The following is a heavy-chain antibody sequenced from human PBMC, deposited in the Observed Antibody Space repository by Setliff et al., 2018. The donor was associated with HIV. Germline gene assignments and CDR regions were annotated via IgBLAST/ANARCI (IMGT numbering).Heavy chain of an antibody. V-gene: IGHV1-18*01. CDR3: ARLGSGWSDSYYYAMDI. D-gene: IGHD6-19*01. CDR1: GYTFTTYG. Sequence: GASVKVSCKASGYTFTTYGISWVRQAPGHGLEWMGWISPNFGHTNYAQNFLGRDTMTIDTSTSRAYMELRSLRSDDTAMYFCARLGSGWSDSYYYAMDIWGQGTTVTVSS. CDR2: ISPNFGHT. J-gene: IGHJ6*02.